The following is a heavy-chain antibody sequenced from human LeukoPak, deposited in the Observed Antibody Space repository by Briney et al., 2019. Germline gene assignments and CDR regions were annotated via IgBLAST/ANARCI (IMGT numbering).Heavy chain of an antibody. Sequence: SETLSLTCTVSGGSISSGGYYWSWIRQPPGKGLEWIGYIYHSGSTYYNPSLKSRVTISVDRSKNQFSLKLSSVTAADTAVYYCAREVRFLEWFLDYWGQGTLVTVSS. D-gene: IGHD3-3*01. V-gene: IGHV4-30-2*01. CDR1: GGSISSGGYY. CDR3: AREVRFLEWFLDY. CDR2: IYHSGST. J-gene: IGHJ4*02.